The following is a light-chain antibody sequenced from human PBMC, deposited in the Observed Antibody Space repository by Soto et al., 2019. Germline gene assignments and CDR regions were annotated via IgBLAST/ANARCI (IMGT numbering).Light chain of an antibody. J-gene: IGLJ3*02. Sequence: QSVLTQPASVSGSPGQSITISCTGTSSDVGGYNYFSWYQQHPGKAPKLMIYDVSNRPSGVSNRFSGSKSGNAASLTISGLQAEDEADYYCSSYTSSSTWVFGGGTQLTVL. V-gene: IGLV2-14*01. CDR1: SSDVGGYNY. CDR3: SSYTSSSTWV. CDR2: DVS.